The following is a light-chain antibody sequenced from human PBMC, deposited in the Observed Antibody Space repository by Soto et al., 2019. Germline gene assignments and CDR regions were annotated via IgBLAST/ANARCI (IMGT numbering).Light chain of an antibody. CDR2: DTS. CDR3: AAWDDSLNGPA. Sequence: QSVLTQPPSASGTPGQRVTVSCSGTYSNIGINDVHWYRQLSGTAPQILIYDTSQRATGVPDRFSGSRSGTSASLVISGLQTEDEADYPCAAWDDSLNGPAFGGGTQLTVL. J-gene: IGLJ2*01. V-gene: IGLV1-44*01. CDR1: YSNIGIND.